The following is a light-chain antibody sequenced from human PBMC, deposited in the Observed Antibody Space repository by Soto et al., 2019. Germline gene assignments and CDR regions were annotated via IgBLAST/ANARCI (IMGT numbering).Light chain of an antibody. CDR2: EVN. Sequence: QSALAQPPSASGSPGQSVTISCTGTSSDVGGHNYVSWYQQHPGKAPKLMIYEVNKRPSGVPDRFSGSKSGNTASLTVSGLQAEDEADYYCSSYAGSNNLYVFGTGTKVTVL. V-gene: IGLV2-8*01. J-gene: IGLJ1*01. CDR3: SSYAGSNNLYV. CDR1: SSDVGGHNY.